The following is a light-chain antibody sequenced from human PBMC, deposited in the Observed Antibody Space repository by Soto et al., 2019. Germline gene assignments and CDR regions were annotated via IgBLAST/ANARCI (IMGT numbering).Light chain of an antibody. V-gene: IGKV1-5*01. Sequence: DIQIAQFPSTLSSSVGDRVTITLLASQSISSWLAWYQQKPGKAPKLLIYDASSLESGVPSRFSGSGSGTEFTLTISSLQPDDFATYYCQQYNSYPWTFGQGTKVDIK. J-gene: IGKJ1*01. CDR1: QSISSW. CDR2: DAS. CDR3: QQYNSYPWT.